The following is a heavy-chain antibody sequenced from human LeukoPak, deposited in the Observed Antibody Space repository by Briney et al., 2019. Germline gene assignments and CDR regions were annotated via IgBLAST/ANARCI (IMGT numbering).Heavy chain of an antibody. CDR1: GGSLSSNSYY. Sequence: SETLSLTCTVSGGSLSSNSYYWGWIRQPPGKGLEWIGSMYYSGSTYYNPSLKSRVTISVDTSKNQFSLKLSSVTAADTAVYYCARHRGYYYYYMDVWGKGTTVTISS. J-gene: IGHJ6*03. CDR3: ARHRGYYYYYMDV. CDR2: MYYSGST. V-gene: IGHV4-39*01.